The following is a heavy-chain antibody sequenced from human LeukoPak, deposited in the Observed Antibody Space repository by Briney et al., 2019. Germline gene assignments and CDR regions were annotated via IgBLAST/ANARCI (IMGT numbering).Heavy chain of an antibody. J-gene: IGHJ6*03. V-gene: IGHV1-2*02. CDR1: GYTFTGYY. CDR2: INPNSGGT. CDR3: ARDRGSTSFYYYYYMDV. Sequence: GASVKVSCKASGYTFTGYYMHWVRQAPGQGLEWMGWINPNSGGTNYARKFQGRVTMTRDTSISTAYMELSRLRSDDTAVYYCARDRGSTSFYYYYYMDVWGKGTTVTVSS. D-gene: IGHD2-2*01.